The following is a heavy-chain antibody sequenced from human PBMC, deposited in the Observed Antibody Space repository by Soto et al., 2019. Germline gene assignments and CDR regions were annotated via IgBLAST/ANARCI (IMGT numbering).Heavy chain of an antibody. D-gene: IGHD2-21*01. V-gene: IGHV3-30*03. Sequence: VQLVESGGGVVQPGRSLRLSCTTSGFTFSSYGMHWVRQAPGKGLEWVALISYDGSNKYYADSVKGRFTISRDNSKNTLFLQMNSLRVEDTAVYSCATDLVVLSLGIPQHWGQGTLVTVSS. CDR3: ATDLVVLSLGIPQH. CDR1: GFTFSSYG. CDR2: ISYDGSNK. J-gene: IGHJ4*02.